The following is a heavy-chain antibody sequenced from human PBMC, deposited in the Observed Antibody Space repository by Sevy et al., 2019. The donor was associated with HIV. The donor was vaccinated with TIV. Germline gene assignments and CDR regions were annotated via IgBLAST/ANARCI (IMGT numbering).Heavy chain of an antibody. CDR2: FDPEDGET. Sequence: ASVKVSCKVSGYTLSQISMHSVRQAPGKGLEWMGSFDPEDGETIYAQKFQARVTMTEDTSTDTAYMELSSLRSDDTAVYYCATTKDYYDSSGSPFDSWGQGTLVTVSS. CDR3: ATTKDYYDSSGSPFDS. CDR1: GYTLSQIS. J-gene: IGHJ4*02. D-gene: IGHD3-22*01. V-gene: IGHV1-24*01.